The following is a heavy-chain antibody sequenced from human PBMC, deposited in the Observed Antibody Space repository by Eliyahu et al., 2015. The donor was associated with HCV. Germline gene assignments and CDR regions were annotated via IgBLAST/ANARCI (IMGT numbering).Heavy chain of an antibody. J-gene: IGHJ4*02. D-gene: IGHD3-3*01. CDR2: IIAYNHNT. CDR3: AFLGSYDDNVNVHDN. CDR1: GYRFTSYG. V-gene: IGHV1-18*01. Sequence: QVQLVQSGAEVKKPGASVKVFCKASGYRFTSYGISWVRQAPGQGLEWMGWIIAYNHNTNYAQKFQGRVTMTTDKATGTAYMELRSLRSDDTAVYFCAFLGSYDDNVNVHDNWGQGTLVTVSS.